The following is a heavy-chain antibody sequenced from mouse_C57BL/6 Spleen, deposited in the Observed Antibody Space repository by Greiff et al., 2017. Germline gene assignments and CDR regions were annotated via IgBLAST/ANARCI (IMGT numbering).Heavy chain of an antibody. D-gene: IGHD2-5*01. Sequence: EVQGVESGGGLVKPGGSLKLSCAASGFTFSAYGMPWVRQAPEKGLEWVAYISSGSSTIYYADTVKGRFTISRDNAKNTLFLQMTSLRSEDTAMYYCARRSNYPYYYAMDYWGQGTSVTVSS. J-gene: IGHJ4*01. CDR2: ISSGSSTI. V-gene: IGHV5-17*01. CDR1: GFTFSAYG. CDR3: ARRSNYPYYYAMDY.